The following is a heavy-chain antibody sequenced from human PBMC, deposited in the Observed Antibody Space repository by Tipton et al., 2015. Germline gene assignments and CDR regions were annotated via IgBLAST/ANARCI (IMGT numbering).Heavy chain of an antibody. CDR2: VSTSGST. V-gene: IGHV4-4*07. CDR3: ASGLHGHGMDV. D-gene: IGHD3-10*01. Sequence: PGLVKPSEILSLTCTVSGGSISGSHWNWFRQPAGKGLEWIGGVSTSGSTNYNSSLKSRVTTSVDTSKNQFSLKLSSVTAADTAVYYCASGLHGHGMDVWGQGTTVTVSS. CDR1: GGSISGSH. J-gene: IGHJ6*02.